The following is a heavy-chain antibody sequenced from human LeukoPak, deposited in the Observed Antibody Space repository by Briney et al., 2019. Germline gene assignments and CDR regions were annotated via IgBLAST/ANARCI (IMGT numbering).Heavy chain of an antibody. V-gene: IGHV3-53*04. CDR1: GFTVSSNY. Sequence: GGSLRLSCAASGFTVSSNYMSWVRQAPGKGLEWVSVIYSGGSTYYADSVKGRFTMSRHNSKNTLYLQMNSLRAEDTAVYYCAREGSGYFDYWGQGTLVTVSS. CDR2: IYSGGST. CDR3: AREGSGYFDY. J-gene: IGHJ4*02.